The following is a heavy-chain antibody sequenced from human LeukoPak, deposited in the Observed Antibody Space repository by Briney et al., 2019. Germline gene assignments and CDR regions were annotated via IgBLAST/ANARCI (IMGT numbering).Heavy chain of an antibody. D-gene: IGHD3-22*01. CDR1: GFTFSSYA. CDR3: ANGLYYYDSSAPDAFDI. Sequence: GGSLRLSCAASGFTFSSYAMSWVRQAPGKGLEWVSAISGSGGNTYYADSVKGRFAISRDNSKNTLYLQMNSLRAEDTAVYYCANGLYYYDSSAPDAFDIWGQGTMVTVSS. J-gene: IGHJ3*02. V-gene: IGHV3-23*01. CDR2: ISGSGGNT.